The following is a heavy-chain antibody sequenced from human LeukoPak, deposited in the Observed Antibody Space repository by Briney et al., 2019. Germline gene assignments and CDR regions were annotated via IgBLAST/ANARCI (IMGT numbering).Heavy chain of an antibody. V-gene: IGHV4-38-2*01. CDR2: IYHSGST. CDR1: GYSISSGYY. CDR3: ARHQGRPQNYYDFWSGYHLYYMDV. J-gene: IGHJ6*03. D-gene: IGHD3-3*01. Sequence: SETLSLTCAVSGYSISSGYYWGWIRQPPGKGLEWIGSIYHSGSTYYNPSLKSRVTISVDTSKNQFSLKLSSVTAADTAVYYCARHQGRPQNYYDFWSGYHLYYMDVWGKGTTVTVSS.